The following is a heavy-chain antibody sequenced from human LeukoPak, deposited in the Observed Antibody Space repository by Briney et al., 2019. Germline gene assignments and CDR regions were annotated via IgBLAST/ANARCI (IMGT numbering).Heavy chain of an antibody. CDR1: GFDFSRYW. Sequence: PGGSLRFSCAGSGFDFSRYWMAWVRQAPGKGLEWVASINQDVSRTHYVNSVKGRFTISRDNAKSSLFLQMTSLRVEDTAVYYCARLKDDVTKFDYWGQGTLVTVSS. J-gene: IGHJ4*02. D-gene: IGHD2-8*01. CDR3: ARLKDDVTKFDY. CDR2: INQDVSRT. V-gene: IGHV3-7*01.